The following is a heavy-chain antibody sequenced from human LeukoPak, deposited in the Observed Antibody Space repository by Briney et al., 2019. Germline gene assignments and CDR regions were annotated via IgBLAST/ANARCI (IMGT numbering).Heavy chain of an antibody. J-gene: IGHJ6*04. CDR3: AELGITMIGGV. Sequence: GGSLRLSCAPSGFTFSSYEMNWVRQAPGKGLEWVSYISSSGSTIYYADSVKGRFTISRENAKNSLYLQTNGLRAEDTAVYYCAELGITMIGGVWGKGTTVTISS. CDR2: ISSSGSTI. V-gene: IGHV3-48*03. D-gene: IGHD3-10*02. CDR1: GFTFSSYE.